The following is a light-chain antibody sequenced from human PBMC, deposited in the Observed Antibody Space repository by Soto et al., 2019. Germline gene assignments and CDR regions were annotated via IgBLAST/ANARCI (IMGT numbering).Light chain of an antibody. CDR3: QSYDSSLSGWV. Sequence: QLVLTQSPSASASLGASVKLTCTLSSGHSNYAIAWHQRQPEKGPRYLMKLDSDGSHSKGDGIPDRFSGSSSGTERYLTISSLQSEDEADYYCQSYDSSLSGWVFGGGTKVTVL. V-gene: IGLV4-69*01. J-gene: IGLJ3*02. CDR2: LDSDGSH. CDR1: SGHSNYA.